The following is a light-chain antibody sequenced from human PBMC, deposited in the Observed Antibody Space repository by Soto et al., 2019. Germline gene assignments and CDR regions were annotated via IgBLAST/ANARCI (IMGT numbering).Light chain of an antibody. CDR2: DVS. V-gene: IGLV2-14*01. CDR1: SSDIGGYNY. Sequence: QSALPQPASGSGSPGQSTTISCTGTSSDIGGYNYVSWYQQLPGEAPKLIIYDVSDRPSGVSTRFSGSKSGNTASLTISGLQAEDEGDYYCSSFTSRHTYVFGTGTKLTVL. CDR3: SSFTSRHTYV. J-gene: IGLJ1*01.